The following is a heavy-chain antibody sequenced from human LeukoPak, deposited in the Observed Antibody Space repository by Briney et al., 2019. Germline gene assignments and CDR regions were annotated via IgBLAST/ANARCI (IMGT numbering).Heavy chain of an antibody. D-gene: IGHD2-2*01. CDR2: ISGSGGST. V-gene: IGHV3-23*01. CDR3: ARDNRYCSSTSCYPRHYYYYYMDV. J-gene: IGHJ6*03. CDR1: GFTFSDYY. Sequence: GGSLRLSCAASGFTFSDYYMSWIRQAPGKGLEWVSAISGSGGSTYYADSVKGRFTISRDNSKNTLYLQMNSLRAEDTAVYYCARDNRYCSSTSCYPRHYYYYYMDVWGKGTTVTVSS.